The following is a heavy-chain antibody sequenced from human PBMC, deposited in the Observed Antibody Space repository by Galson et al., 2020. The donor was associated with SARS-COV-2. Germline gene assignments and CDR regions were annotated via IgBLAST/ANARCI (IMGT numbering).Heavy chain of an antibody. CDR1: GYIFTNYA. J-gene: IGHJ3*01. CDR2: IGIYNGHT. CDR3: ARDTTGSSYQDDSFDV. D-gene: IGHD1-26*01. Sequence: ASVKVSFKASGYIFTNYAVSWVRPAPGHGLEWMGWIGIYNGHTRYTERVQARVTVTADTATNTAYLELRNLRSDDTAIYYCARDTTGSSYQDDSFDVWGQGTMVTVSP. V-gene: IGHV1-18*04.